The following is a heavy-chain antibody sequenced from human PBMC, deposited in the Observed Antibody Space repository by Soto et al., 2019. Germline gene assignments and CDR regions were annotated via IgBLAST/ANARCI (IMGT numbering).Heavy chain of an antibody. CDR2: ISTSGGST. J-gene: IGHJ4*02. V-gene: IGHV3-23*01. Sequence: EVQLLESGGGLVQPGGSLRLSCAASGFTFSGYAMSWVRQTPGKGLEWVSAISTSGGSTYYADSVKGRFTISRDNSKNTLYLQINSLRAEDTAVYYCAKGFVEMATIDYWGQGTLGTVSS. CDR1: GFTFSGYA. D-gene: IGHD5-12*01. CDR3: AKGFVEMATIDY.